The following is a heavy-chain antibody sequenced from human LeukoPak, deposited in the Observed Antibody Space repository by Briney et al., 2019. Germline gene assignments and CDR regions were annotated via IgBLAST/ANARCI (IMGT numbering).Heavy chain of an antibody. Sequence: SETLSLTCAVSGGSISSYYWTWIRQPAGRGLEWMGRIHASGTTYYNPSLKSRVTMSVDTSKNQFSLKLSSVTAADTAIYCCARDRAAAGTGWFDPWGQGTLVTVSS. CDR1: GGSISSYY. J-gene: IGHJ5*02. CDR3: ARDRAAAGTGWFDP. CDR2: IHASGTT. V-gene: IGHV4-4*07. D-gene: IGHD6-13*01.